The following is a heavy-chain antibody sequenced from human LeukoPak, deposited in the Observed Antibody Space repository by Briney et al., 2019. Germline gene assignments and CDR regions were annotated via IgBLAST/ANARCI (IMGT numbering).Heavy chain of an antibody. Sequence: SETLSLTCAIYGGSFSGYYWSWIRQPPGKRLEWIGRIYTSESTNYNPSLKSRVTISADTSKNQFSLKLSSVTAADTAVYYCARTTEGGYTYDHFYYYYMDVWGKGTTVTISS. J-gene: IGHJ6*03. CDR2: IYTSEST. CDR1: GGSFSGYY. V-gene: IGHV4-59*10. CDR3: ARTTEGGYTYDHFYYYYMDV. D-gene: IGHD5-18*01.